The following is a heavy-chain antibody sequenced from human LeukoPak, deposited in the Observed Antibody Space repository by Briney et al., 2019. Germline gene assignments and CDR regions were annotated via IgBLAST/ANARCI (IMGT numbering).Heavy chain of an antibody. CDR1: GFTVSTNY. D-gene: IGHD2-15*01. CDR2: IYSVGRT. CDR3: ARGVLGYCSGGSCYLDY. Sequence: QPGGSLRLSCAASGFTVSTNYMSWVRQAPGKGLEWVSVIYSVGRTYYADSVKGSFTISRDNSKNTLYLQMNSLRAEDTAVYYCARGVLGYCSGGSCYLDYWGQGTLVTVSS. V-gene: IGHV3-66*01. J-gene: IGHJ4*02.